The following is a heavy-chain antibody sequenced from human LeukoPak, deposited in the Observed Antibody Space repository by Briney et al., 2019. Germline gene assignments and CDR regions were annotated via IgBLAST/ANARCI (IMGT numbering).Heavy chain of an antibody. CDR1: GYTFTSYY. CDR2: INPSGGST. D-gene: IGHD3-10*01. Sequence: ASVKVSCKASGYTFTSYYMHWVRQAPGQGLEWMGIINPSGGSTSYAQKFQGRVTMTRDMSTSTVYMELSSLRSEDTAVYYCARAAGGSGSYYKSRFENFDYWGQGTLVTVSS. J-gene: IGHJ4*02. CDR3: ARAAGGSGSYYKSRFENFDY. V-gene: IGHV1-46*01.